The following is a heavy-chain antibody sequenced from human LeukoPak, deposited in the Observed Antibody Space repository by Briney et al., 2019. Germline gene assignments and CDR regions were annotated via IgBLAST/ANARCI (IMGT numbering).Heavy chain of an antibody. CDR3: ARVEVAMGYFDY. Sequence: PGGSLRLSCAASGFTFSSYSMNWVRQAPGKGLEWVSSISSSSSYIYYADSVKGRFTISRDNAKISLYLQMNSLRAEDTAVYYCARVEVAMGYFDYWGQGTLVTVSS. CDR1: GFTFSSYS. CDR2: ISSSSSYI. V-gene: IGHV3-21*01. J-gene: IGHJ4*02. D-gene: IGHD5-12*01.